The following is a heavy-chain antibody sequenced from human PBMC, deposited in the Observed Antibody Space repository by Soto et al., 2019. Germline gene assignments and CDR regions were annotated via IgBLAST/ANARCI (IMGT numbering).Heavy chain of an antibody. Sequence: QVPLVESGGGVVQPGRSLRLSCATSGFIFDDYGFHWVRQAPGKGLEWVAVIWYDGSKTLYADSVKGRVTISRDDSKNTVYLQMDNLRAEDTAVYHCARDLGSTNYYFDYWGLGTLVIVSS. CDR1: GFIFDDYG. CDR3: ARDLGSTNYYFDY. J-gene: IGHJ4*02. D-gene: IGHD1-1*01. V-gene: IGHV3-33*01. CDR2: IWYDGSKT.